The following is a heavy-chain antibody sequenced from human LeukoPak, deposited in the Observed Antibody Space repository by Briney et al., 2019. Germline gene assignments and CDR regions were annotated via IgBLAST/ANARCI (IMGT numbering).Heavy chain of an antibody. J-gene: IGHJ2*01. CDR2: FYSGGST. CDR3: AREKLGYWYFDL. Sequence: GGSLRLSCAASGFTVSSNYMNWVRQAPGKGLEWVSVFYSGGSTYYAESVKGRFTISRDNSKNTLYLQMNSLRAEDTVVYYCAREKLGYWYFDLWGRGTLVTVSS. V-gene: IGHV3-53*01. D-gene: IGHD1-26*01. CDR1: GFTVSSNY.